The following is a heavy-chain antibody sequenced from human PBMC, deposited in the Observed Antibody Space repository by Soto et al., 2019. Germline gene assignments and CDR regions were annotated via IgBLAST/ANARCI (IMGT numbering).Heavy chain of an antibody. CDR3: AKDWGSSSRDYHYGMDV. J-gene: IGHJ6*02. CDR2: ISYDGGIE. CDR1: GFPFSNYG. V-gene: IGHV3-30*18. Sequence: QAQLVESGGGVVQTGRSLRLSCAASGFPFSNYGMHWVRQAPGKGLEWVAVISYDGGIEYYTDSVKGRFTISRDNSKNTLYLQMNSLRAEVTALYYCAKDWGSSSRDYHYGMDVWGRGTTVTVS. D-gene: IGHD6-6*01.